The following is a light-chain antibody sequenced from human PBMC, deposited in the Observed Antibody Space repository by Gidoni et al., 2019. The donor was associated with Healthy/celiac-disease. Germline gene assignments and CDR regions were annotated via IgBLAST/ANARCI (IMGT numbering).Light chain of an antibody. CDR3: QQYNNWPPLFT. V-gene: IGKV3-15*01. J-gene: IGKJ3*01. CDR1: QSVSSN. Sequence: EIVTTQSPATLSGSPGERATLSCRASQSVSSNLAWYQQKPGQAPRLLIYGASTRATGIPASFSGSGSGTEFTLTISSLQSEDFAVYYCQQYNNWPPLFTFGPGTKVDIK. CDR2: GAS.